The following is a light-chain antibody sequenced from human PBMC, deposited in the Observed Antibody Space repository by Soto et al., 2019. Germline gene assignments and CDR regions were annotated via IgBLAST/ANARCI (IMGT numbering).Light chain of an antibody. V-gene: IGLV6-57*04. J-gene: IGLJ2*01. CDR2: EDD. CDR3: QSYDSSNPVV. CDR1: SGSIASNY. Sequence: NFMLTQPHSVSESPGKTVTISCTRSSGSIASNYVQWYQQRPGSAPTTLIYEDDRRPSGVPDRFSGSIDRSSNSASLTISGLKTEDEADYYCQSYDSSNPVVFGGGTKLPVL.